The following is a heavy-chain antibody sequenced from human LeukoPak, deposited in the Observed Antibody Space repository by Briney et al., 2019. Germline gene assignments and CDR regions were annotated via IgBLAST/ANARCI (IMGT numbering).Heavy chain of an antibody. CDR1: GYSFTSYW. D-gene: IGHD2-8*01. J-gene: IGHJ3*02. CDR2: IYPGDSDT. V-gene: IGHV5-51*01. Sequence: GESLKISCKGSGYSFTSYWIGWVRQMPGKGLEWMGIIYPGDSDTRYSPSFQGQVTISADKSISTAYLQWSSLKASGTAMYYCASGGCTNGVCYKDAFAIWGQGTMVTVSS. CDR3: ASGGCTNGVCYKDAFAI.